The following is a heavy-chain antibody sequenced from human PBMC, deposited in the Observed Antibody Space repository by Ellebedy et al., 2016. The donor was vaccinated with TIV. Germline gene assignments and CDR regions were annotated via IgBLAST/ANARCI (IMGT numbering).Heavy chain of an antibody. D-gene: IGHD2-15*01. V-gene: IGHV3-21*01. Sequence: PGGSLRLSCAASGFAFGGFCMNWVRQAPGKGLEWVSSISTISDDVHHADSVKGRFTISRVNAKNSIYLQMNNLRPEDTAVYYCARFSRGAPFVDYLYYMDVWGKGTAVTVSS. CDR3: ARFSRGAPFVDYLYYMDV. CDR2: ISTISDDV. J-gene: IGHJ6*03. CDR1: GFAFGGFC.